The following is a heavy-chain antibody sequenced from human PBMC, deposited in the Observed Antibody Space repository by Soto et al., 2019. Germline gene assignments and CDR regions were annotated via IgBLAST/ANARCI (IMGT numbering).Heavy chain of an antibody. D-gene: IGHD5-12*01. Sequence: QITLKESGPTLVKPTQTLTLTCTFAGFSLSTSGVGVGWIRQPPGKALEWLALIYWDDDKRYSPSLKSRLTITKDTSKIQVVLTMTHMDPVDTATYYCAHVYGGYDNFDYWGQGTLVTVSS. CDR3: AHVYGGYDNFDY. CDR1: GFSLSTSGVG. CDR2: IYWDDDK. V-gene: IGHV2-5*02. J-gene: IGHJ4*02.